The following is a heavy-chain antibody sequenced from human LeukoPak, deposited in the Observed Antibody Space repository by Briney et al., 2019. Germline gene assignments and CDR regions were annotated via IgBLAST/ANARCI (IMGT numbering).Heavy chain of an antibody. V-gene: IGHV3-23*01. CDR2: IGGNVENT. Sequence: GGSLRLSCAASGFTFSSYAMSWVRQAPGKGLEWVSVIGGNVENTFYADSVKGRFTISRDNSKNTLYMQMNSLRAEDTAIYYCARGGRTSSGFDPWGQGTLVTVSS. CDR1: GFTFSSYA. D-gene: IGHD6-19*01. J-gene: IGHJ5*02. CDR3: ARGGRTSSGFDP.